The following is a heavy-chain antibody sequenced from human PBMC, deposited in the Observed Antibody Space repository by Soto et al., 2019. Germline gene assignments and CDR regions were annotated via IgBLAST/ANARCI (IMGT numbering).Heavy chain of an antibody. D-gene: IGHD2-2*02. V-gene: IGHV3-33*01. CDR2: IWYDGSNK. CDR3: ARDYGCSSTSCYTPLSYYYYYYGMDV. J-gene: IGHJ6*02. CDR1: GFTFSSYG. Sequence: QVQLVESGGGVVQPGRSLRLSCAASGFTFSSYGMHWVRQAPGKGLEWVAVIWYDGSNKYYADSVKGRFTISRDNSKNTLYLQMNSLRAEDTAVYYCARDYGCSSTSCYTPLSYYYYYYGMDVWGQGTTVTVSS.